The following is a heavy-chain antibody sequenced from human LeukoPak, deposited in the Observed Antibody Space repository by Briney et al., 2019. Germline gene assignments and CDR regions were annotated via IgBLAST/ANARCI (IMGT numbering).Heavy chain of an antibody. V-gene: IGHV4-4*07. CDR3: AGGHYDILTGYPYDY. D-gene: IGHD3-9*01. J-gene: IGHJ4*02. CDR1: GGSISSYY. Sequence: SETLSLTCTVSGGSISSYYWSWIRQPAGKGLEWIGRIYTSGSINYNPSLKSRVTMSVDSSKNQFSLKLSSVTAADTAVYYCAGGHYDILTGYPYDYWGQGTLVTVSS. CDR2: IYTSGSI.